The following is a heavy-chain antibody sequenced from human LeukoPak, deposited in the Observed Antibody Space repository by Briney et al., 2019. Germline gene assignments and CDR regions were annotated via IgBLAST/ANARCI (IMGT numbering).Heavy chain of an antibody. D-gene: IGHD6-19*01. V-gene: IGHV3-9*03. Sequence: GGSLRLSCAASGFTFDDYAMHWVRQAPGKGLEWVSGISWNSGSIGYADSAKGRFTISRDNAKNSLYLQMNSLRAEDMALYYCAKDRVFRGSGWSFFDYWGQGTLVTVSS. CDR3: AKDRVFRGSGWSFFDY. J-gene: IGHJ4*02. CDR2: ISWNSGSI. CDR1: GFTFDDYA.